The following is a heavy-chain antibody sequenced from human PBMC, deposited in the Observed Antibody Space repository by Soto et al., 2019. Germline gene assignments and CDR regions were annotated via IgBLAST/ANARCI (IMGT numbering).Heavy chain of an antibody. CDR3: AKCQVVPGVSGWCNHFDP. CDR1: GFTLSTYA. Sequence: EVQLLESGGDLVQPGGSLRLSCAASGFTLSTYAMNWVRQAPGKGLEWVSSIRENSGSTDYADSVKGRFTISRDNSKNTLYLQMSSLSADDTAVYYFAKCQVVPGVSGWCNHFDPWGQGTLVTVSS. CDR2: IRENSGST. V-gene: IGHV3-23*01. D-gene: IGHD2-2*01. J-gene: IGHJ5*02.